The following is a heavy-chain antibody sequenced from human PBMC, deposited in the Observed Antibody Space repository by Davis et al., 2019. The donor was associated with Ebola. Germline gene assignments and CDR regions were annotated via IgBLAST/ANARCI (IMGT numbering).Heavy chain of an antibody. D-gene: IGHD6-19*01. Sequence: MPSETLSLTCTVSGYSISSGYYWGWIRQPPGKGLEWIGSIHHSGSTYCNPSLKSRVTISVDTSKNQFSLKLSSGTAADTAVYYCARGAGAAVAQLLWGQGTMVTVSS. V-gene: IGHV4-38-2*02. J-gene: IGHJ3*01. CDR3: ARGAGAAVAQLL. CDR2: IHHSGST. CDR1: GYSISSGYY.